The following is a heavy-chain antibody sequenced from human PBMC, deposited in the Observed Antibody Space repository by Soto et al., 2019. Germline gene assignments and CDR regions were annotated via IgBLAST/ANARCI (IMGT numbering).Heavy chain of an antibody. J-gene: IGHJ4*02. Sequence: EVHLLQSGGGLVQPGGSLRLSCVASGFTFSTYAMSWVRQAPGRGLEWVSVISGSGGNIHYADSVKGRFTISRDNSKNTLYLQMNSLRVEDTAVYNCATQDFRGTTGTTWGQGTLVTVSS. CDR1: GFTFSTYA. V-gene: IGHV3-23*01. CDR3: ATQDFRGTTGTT. D-gene: IGHD1-1*01. CDR2: ISGSGGNI.